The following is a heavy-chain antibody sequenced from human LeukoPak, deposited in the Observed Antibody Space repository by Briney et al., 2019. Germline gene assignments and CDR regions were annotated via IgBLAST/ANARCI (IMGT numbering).Heavy chain of an antibody. CDR3: ARSQTAAKYCSSTSCQYYFDY. V-gene: IGHV1-69*06. D-gene: IGHD2-2*01. CDR1: GGTFSSYA. CDR2: IIPIFGTA. J-gene: IGHJ4*02. Sequence: GASVKVSCKASGGTFSSYAISWVRQAPGQGLEWMGGIIPIFGTANYAQKFQGRVTITADKSTSTAYMELSSLRSEDTAVYYCARSQTAAKYCSSTSCQYYFDYWGQGTLVTVSS.